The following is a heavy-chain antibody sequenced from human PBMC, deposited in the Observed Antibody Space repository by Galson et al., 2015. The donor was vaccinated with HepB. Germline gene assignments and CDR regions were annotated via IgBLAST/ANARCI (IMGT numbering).Heavy chain of an antibody. CDR1: GFTVSDSY. Sequence: SLRLSCAASGFTVSDSYMNWVRQAPGKGLEWVSVIYGVGATYYADSVKGRFSISRDNSKNTLYLQMNSLTAEDTAVYYCARGEGEPFYFDYWGQGALVTVSS. D-gene: IGHD1-14*01. CDR3: ARGEGEPFYFDY. J-gene: IGHJ4*02. CDR2: IYGVGAT. V-gene: IGHV3-66*01.